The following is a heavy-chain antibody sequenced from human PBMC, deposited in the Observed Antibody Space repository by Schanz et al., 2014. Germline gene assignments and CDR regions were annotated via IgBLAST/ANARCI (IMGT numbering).Heavy chain of an antibody. CDR3: ARDAADFYDILTEEDY. Sequence: QVQLVQSGAEVKKPGASVKVSCKASGYTFTSYGISWVRQAPGQGLEWMGWISAYNGNTKYPQKLQGRVTMTTDTSTSTAYMELSSLRSEDTAVYSCARDAADFYDILTEEDYWGQGTQVTVS. CDR2: ISAYNGNT. V-gene: IGHV1-18*01. J-gene: IGHJ4*02. D-gene: IGHD3-9*01. CDR1: GYTFTSYG.